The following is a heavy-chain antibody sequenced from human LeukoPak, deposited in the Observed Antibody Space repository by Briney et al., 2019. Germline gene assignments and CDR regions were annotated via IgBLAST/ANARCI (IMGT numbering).Heavy chain of an antibody. CDR2: IKQDGSEK. D-gene: IGHD3-3*01. V-gene: IGHV3-7*01. CDR1: GFTFSSYW. CDR3: ARDFVSEWLPNWFDP. Sequence: GGSLRLSCAASGFTFSSYWMGWVRQAPGKGLEWVANIKQDGSEKYYVDSVKGRFTISRDNAKNSLYLQMNSLRAEDTAVYYCARDFVSEWLPNWFDPWGQGTLVTVSS. J-gene: IGHJ5*02.